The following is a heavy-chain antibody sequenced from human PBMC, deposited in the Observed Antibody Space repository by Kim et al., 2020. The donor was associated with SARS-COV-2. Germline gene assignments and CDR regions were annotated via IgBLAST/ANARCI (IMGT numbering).Heavy chain of an antibody. CDR1: GFTFRDYY. V-gene: IGHV3-11*01. J-gene: IGHJ3*02. D-gene: IGHD3-16*01. CDR2: ISSSGYTT. CDR3: ARDLGSISYGAFDI. Sequence: GGSLRLSCAPSGFTFRDYYMTWIRQAPGKGLEWVSYISSSGYTTYYTDSVKGRFTISRDSATNSLFLQMNSLRAADTAVYYCARDLGSISYGAFDIWGQG.